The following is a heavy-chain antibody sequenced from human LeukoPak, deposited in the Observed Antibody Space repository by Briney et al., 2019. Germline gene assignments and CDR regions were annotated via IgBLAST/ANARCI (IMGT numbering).Heavy chain of an antibody. CDR2: IIGSSGST. J-gene: IGHJ4*02. CDR3: AKGAYDYIEIAYFDY. CDR1: GFSFNNYA. Sequence: GGSLRLSCVASGFSFNNYAMNWVRRAPGKGLEWVSLIIGSSGSTFYADSVKGRFTISRDKSKNTLYLQMNSLRAEDTAVYYCAKGAYDYIEIAYFDYWGQGSLVTVSS. D-gene: IGHD5-12*01. V-gene: IGHV3-23*01.